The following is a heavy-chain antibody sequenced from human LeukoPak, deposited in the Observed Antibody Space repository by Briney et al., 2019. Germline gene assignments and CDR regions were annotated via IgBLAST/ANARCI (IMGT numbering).Heavy chain of an antibody. CDR1: GFTFSSYA. Sequence: GGSLRLSCAASGFTFSSYAMHWVRQAPGKGLEYVSGINSNGSSTYYTNSVKGRFTISRDNSKNTLYLQMGSLRAEDMAVYYCARRWPARDTVMVSTMIKWYFDLWGRGTLVTVSS. V-gene: IGHV3-64*01. D-gene: IGHD5-18*01. J-gene: IGHJ2*01. CDR3: ARRWPARDTVMVSTMIKWYFDL. CDR2: INSNGSST.